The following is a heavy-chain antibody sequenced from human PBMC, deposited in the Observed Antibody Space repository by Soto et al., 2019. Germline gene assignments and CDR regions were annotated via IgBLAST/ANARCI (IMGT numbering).Heavy chain of an antibody. V-gene: IGHV1-24*01. CDR1: GGTFSSYA. CDR3: ATDREDGYSQD. D-gene: IGHD5-18*01. J-gene: IGHJ4*02. CDR2: FDPEDGET. Sequence: ASVKVSCKASGGTFSSYAISWVRQAPGKGLEWMGGFDPEDGETVYAQKFQGRVTMTEDTSTDTAYMELSSLRSEDTAVYYCATDREDGYSQDWGQGTLVTVSS.